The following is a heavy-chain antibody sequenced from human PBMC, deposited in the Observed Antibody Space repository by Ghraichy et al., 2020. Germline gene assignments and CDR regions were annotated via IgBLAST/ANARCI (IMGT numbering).Heavy chain of an antibody. CDR1: GLSLGTTAVG. CDR3: VHPFGATDHYGLDV. Sequence: SGPTLVKPTHTLTLTCSFSGLSLGTTAVGVGWVRQPPGKAPEWLALIYWNDDAHYRPSLRNRLTITKDTSNNQVVLVMTNMDPTDTATYFCVHPFGATDHYGLDVWGQGTTVTVS. J-gene: IGHJ6*02. D-gene: IGHD3-10*01. V-gene: IGHV2-5*01. CDR2: IYWNDDA.